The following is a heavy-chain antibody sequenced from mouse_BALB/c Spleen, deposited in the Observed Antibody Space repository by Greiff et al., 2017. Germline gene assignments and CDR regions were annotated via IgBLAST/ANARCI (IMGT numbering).Heavy chain of an antibody. CDR1: GYSITSGYY. V-gene: IGHV3-6*02. CDR3: ARTIWSYAMDY. J-gene: IGHJ4*01. Sequence: VQLKESGPGLVKPSQSLSLTCSVTGYSITSGYYWNWIRQFPGNKLEWMGYISYDGSNNYNPSLKNRISITRDTSKNQFFLKLNSVTTEDTATYYCARTIWSYAMDYWGQGTSVTVSS. D-gene: IGHD1-1*02. CDR2: ISYDGSN.